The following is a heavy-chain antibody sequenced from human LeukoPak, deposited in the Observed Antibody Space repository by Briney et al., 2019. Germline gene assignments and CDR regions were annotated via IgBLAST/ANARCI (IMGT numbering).Heavy chain of an antibody. V-gene: IGHV3-11*04. J-gene: IGHJ3*02. D-gene: IGHD4-23*01. CDR2: ISSRDSTI. CDR1: GFTFSDYY. CDR3: ARDFFSNDYGGKDDI. Sequence: PGGSLRLSCAASGFTFSDYYMSWIRQAPGKGLEWVSYISSRDSTIYYADSVKGRFTISRDNAKNSLYLQMNSLRAEDTAVYYCARDFFSNDYGGKDDIWGQGTMVTVSS.